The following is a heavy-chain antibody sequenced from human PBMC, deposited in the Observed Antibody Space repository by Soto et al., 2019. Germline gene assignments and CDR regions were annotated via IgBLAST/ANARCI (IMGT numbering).Heavy chain of an antibody. Sequence: QVQLVESGGGVVQPGRSLRLSCAASGFTFSSYGMHWVRQAPGKGLEWVAVISYDGRNKYYADSVKGRFTISRDNSKNSLYLQMNSLRAEDTAVYYCAKPRQITSLLLYHFDYWGPGTLVTVSS. J-gene: IGHJ4*02. D-gene: IGHD2-15*01. V-gene: IGHV3-30*18. CDR3: AKPRQITSLLLYHFDY. CDR2: ISYDGRNK. CDR1: GFTFSSYG.